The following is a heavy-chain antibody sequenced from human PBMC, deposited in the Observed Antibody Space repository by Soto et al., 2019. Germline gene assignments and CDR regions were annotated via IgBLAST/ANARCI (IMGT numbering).Heavy chain of an antibody. J-gene: IGHJ6*03. D-gene: IGHD1-1*01. CDR2: MNPNSGNT. CDR3: ARGGNWNDVVHYYYYMDV. V-gene: IGHV1-8*01. Sequence: GASVKVSCKASGYTFTSYDINWVRQATGQGLEWMGWMNPNSGNTGYAQKFQGRVTMTRNTSISTAYMELSSLRSEDTAVYYCARGGNWNDVVHYYYYMDVWGKGTTVTVSS. CDR1: GYTFTSYD.